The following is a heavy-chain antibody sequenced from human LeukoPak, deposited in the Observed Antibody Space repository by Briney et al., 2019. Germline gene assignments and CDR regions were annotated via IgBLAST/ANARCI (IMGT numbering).Heavy chain of an antibody. CDR3: ARVSSESYYMDYYYRMDV. CDR1: GGTFSSYA. Sequence: ASVKVSCKASGGTFSSYAISWVRQAPGQGLEWMGGIIPIFGTANYAQKFQGRVTITADESTSTAYMELSSLRSEDTAVYYCARVSSESYYMDYYYRMDVWGQGTTVTVSS. D-gene: IGHD3-10*01. CDR2: IIPIFGTA. V-gene: IGHV1-69*13. J-gene: IGHJ6*02.